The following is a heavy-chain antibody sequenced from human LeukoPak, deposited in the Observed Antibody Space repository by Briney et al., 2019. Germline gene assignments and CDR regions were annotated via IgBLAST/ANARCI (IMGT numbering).Heavy chain of an antibody. CDR1: GFTVSSNY. D-gene: IGHD5/OR15-5a*01. V-gene: IGHV3-66*01. CDR2: IYSGGST. CDR3: ARELSVSGDAFDI. J-gene: IGHJ3*02. Sequence: QSGGSLRLSCAASGFTVSSNYMSWVRQAPGKGLEWVSVIYSGGSTYYADSVKGRFTISRDNAKNSLYLQMNSLRAEDTAVYYCARELSVSGDAFDIWGQGTMVTVSS.